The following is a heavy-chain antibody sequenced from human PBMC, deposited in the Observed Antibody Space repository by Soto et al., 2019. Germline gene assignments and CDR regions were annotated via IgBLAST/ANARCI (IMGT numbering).Heavy chain of an antibody. CDR3: ARRRGSIGYCSGGSCYAIDY. D-gene: IGHD2-15*01. V-gene: IGHV4-39*01. J-gene: IGHJ4*02. CDR1: GGSISSSSYY. Sequence: QLQLQESGPGLVKPSETLSLTCTVSGGSISSSSYYWGWIRQPPGKGLEWIGSIYYSGSTYYNPSLKSRVTISVDTSKNQFSLKLSSVTAADTAVYYCARRRGSIGYCSGGSCYAIDYWCQGTLVTVSS. CDR2: IYYSGST.